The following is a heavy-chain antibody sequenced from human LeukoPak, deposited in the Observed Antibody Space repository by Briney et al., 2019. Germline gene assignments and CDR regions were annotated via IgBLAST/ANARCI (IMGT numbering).Heavy chain of an antibody. CDR2: INHSGST. Sequence: GSLRLSCAASGFTFSSYGMSWIRQPPGKGLEWIGEINHSGSTNYNPSLKSRVTISVNTSKNQFSLKLSSVTAADTAVYYCARRHYVWGSYRPPFDYWGQGTLVTVSS. J-gene: IGHJ4*02. D-gene: IGHD3-16*02. CDR1: GFTFSSYG. V-gene: IGHV4-34*01. CDR3: ARRHYVWGSYRPPFDY.